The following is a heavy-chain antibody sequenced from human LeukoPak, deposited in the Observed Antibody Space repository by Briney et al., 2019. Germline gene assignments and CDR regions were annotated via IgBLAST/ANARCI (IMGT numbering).Heavy chain of an antibody. CDR1: GGSISSYY. CDR3: ARDRSSSLDYYYYYYMDV. V-gene: IGHV4-4*07. D-gene: IGHD6-13*01. CDR2: IYTSGST. J-gene: IGHJ6*03. Sequence: SETLSLTCTVSGGSISSYYWSWIRQPAGKGLEWIGRIYTSGSTNYNPSLKSRVTTSVDTSKNQFSLKLSSVTAADTAVYYCARDRSSSLDYYYYYYMDVWGKGTTVTISS.